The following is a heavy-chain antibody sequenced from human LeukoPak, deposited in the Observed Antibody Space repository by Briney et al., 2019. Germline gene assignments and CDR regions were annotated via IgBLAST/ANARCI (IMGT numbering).Heavy chain of an antibody. CDR2: INPKTGVT. CDR1: GYTFTGYY. V-gene: IGHV1-2*02. J-gene: IGHJ5*02. Sequence: ASVKVSCKASGYTFTGYYLHWVRQAPGQGLEWMGWINPKTGVTKYAQSFQGNVTMTRDTSINTAYLELSRLRFDDTAVYYCARILNSWFGPWGQGTLITVSS. CDR3: ARILNSWFGP.